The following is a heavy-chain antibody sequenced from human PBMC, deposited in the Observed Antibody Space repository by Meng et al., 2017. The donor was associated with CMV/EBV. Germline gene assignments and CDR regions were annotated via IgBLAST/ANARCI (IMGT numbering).Heavy chain of an antibody. CDR1: GGSISSYY. V-gene: IGHV4-59*01. CDR2: IYYSGST. Sequence: GSLRLSCTVSGGSISSYYWSRNRQPPGKGLEWIGYIYYSGSTNYNPSLKSRVTISVDTSKNQFSLKLSSVTAADTAVYYCARGDLGYDFWSGSRPGILGYYYYGMDVWGQGTTVTVSS. CDR3: ARGDLGYDFWSGSRPGILGYYYYGMDV. D-gene: IGHD3-3*01. J-gene: IGHJ6*02.